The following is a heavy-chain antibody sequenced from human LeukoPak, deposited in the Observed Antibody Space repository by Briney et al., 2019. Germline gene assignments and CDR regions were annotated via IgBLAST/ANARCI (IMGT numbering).Heavy chain of an antibody. V-gene: IGHV3-15*01. Sequence: GGSLRLSCAASRFTFSNAWMSWVRQAPGKGLEWVGRIKSKTDGGTTDYAAPVKGRFTISRDDSKNTLYLQMNSLKTEDTAVYYCTATYYDFWSGEFDYWGQGTLVTVSS. CDR2: IKSKTDGGTT. D-gene: IGHD3-3*01. J-gene: IGHJ4*02. CDR1: RFTFSNAW. CDR3: TATYYDFWSGEFDY.